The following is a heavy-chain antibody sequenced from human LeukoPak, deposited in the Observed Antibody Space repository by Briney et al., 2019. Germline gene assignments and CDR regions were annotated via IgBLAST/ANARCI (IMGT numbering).Heavy chain of an antibody. J-gene: IGHJ4*02. D-gene: IGHD6-13*01. CDR1: GFTFSSYA. Sequence: GGSLRLSCAASGFTFSSYAMHWVRQAPGKGLEYVSAISSNGGSTYYANSVKGRFTISRDNSKNTLYLQMGSLRAEDMAVYYCASGSRGIVAYWGQGTLVTVSS. V-gene: IGHV3-64*01. CDR2: ISSNGGST. CDR3: ASGSRGIVAY.